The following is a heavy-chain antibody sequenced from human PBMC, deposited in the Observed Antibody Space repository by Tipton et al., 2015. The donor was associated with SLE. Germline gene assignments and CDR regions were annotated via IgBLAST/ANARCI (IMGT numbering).Heavy chain of an antibody. CDR1: GYSISSGYY. J-gene: IGHJ3*02. V-gene: IGHV4-4*09. CDR3: ARTWGRADAFDI. CDR2: IHTSGST. D-gene: IGHD7-27*01. Sequence: TLSLTCSVSGYSISSGYYWSWIRQAPGKGLEWIGYIHTSGSTNYNPSLKSRVIISLDTSKNQFSLNLNSVTAADTAVYYCARTWGRADAFDIWGQGTMVTVSS.